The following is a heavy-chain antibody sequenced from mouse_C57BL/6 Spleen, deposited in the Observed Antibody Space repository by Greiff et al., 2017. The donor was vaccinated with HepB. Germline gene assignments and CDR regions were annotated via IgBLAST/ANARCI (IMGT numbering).Heavy chain of an antibody. Sequence: QVQLQQPGAELVRPGTSVKLSCKASGYTFTSYWMHWVKQRPGQGLEWIGVIDPSDSYTNYNQKFKGKATLTVDTSSSTAYMQLSSLTSEDSAVYYCARKGWLLRFDYWGQGTTLTGSS. D-gene: IGHD2-3*01. J-gene: IGHJ2*01. CDR3: ARKGWLLRFDY. CDR2: IDPSDSYT. V-gene: IGHV1-59*01. CDR1: GYTFTSYW.